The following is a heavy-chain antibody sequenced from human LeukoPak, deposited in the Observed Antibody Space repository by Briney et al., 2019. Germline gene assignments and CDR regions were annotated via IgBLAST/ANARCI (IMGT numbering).Heavy chain of an antibody. CDR1: GFTFSSYW. J-gene: IGHJ1*01. CDR2: IKQDGSEK. D-gene: IGHD5-12*01. V-gene: IGHV3-7*01. Sequence: GGSLRLSCAASGFTFSSYWMSWVRQAPGKGLEWVANIKQDGSEKYYVDSVKDRFTISRDNSKNTLYLQMNSLRAEDTAVYYCAKEHFPGIVATKDPGLRYFQHWGQGTLVTVSS. CDR3: AKEHFPGIVATKDPGLRYFQH.